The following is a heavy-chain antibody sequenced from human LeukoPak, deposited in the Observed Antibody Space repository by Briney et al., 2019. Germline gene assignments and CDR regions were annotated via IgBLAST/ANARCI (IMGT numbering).Heavy chain of an antibody. D-gene: IGHD1-14*01. CDR2: IYSSGNT. Sequence: SEALSLTCTVSGGSISSYYWSWIRQPPGKGLEWIGYIYSSGNTNYNTSLKSRVTISVDTSKNQFSLKLRSVTAADTAVYYCARTIPEFDYWGQGTLVTVSS. CDR1: GGSISSYY. CDR3: ARTIPEFDY. J-gene: IGHJ4*02. V-gene: IGHV4-59*08.